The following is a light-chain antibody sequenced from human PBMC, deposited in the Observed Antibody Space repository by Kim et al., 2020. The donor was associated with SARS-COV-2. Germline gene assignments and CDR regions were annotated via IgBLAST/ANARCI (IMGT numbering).Light chain of an antibody. CDR3: CSYAGSYTNYV. CDR2: DVS. Sequence: HSVPISCTGTSSDVGGYNYVSWYQHHPGKVPKLMIYDVSKRPSGVPDRFSGSKSGNTASLTISGLQAEDEADYYCCSYAGSYTNYVFGTGTKVTVL. V-gene: IGLV2-11*01. J-gene: IGLJ1*01. CDR1: SSDVGGYNY.